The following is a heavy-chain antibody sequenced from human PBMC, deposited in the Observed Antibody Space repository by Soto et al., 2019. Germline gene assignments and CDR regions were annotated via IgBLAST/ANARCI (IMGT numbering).Heavy chain of an antibody. V-gene: IGHV3-74*01. CDR2: INTDGSST. CDR1: GFTFSSFW. Sequence: EVQLVESGGGLVQPGGSLRLSCAVSGFTFSSFWMHWVRQAPGEGXVWVSRINTDGSSTSYADSVKGRFTISRDNAKNTLYLQMNSLRVEDTAMYYCAKRGVDTFGLSYWGQGTLVTVSS. D-gene: IGHD3-10*01. J-gene: IGHJ4*02. CDR3: AKRGVDTFGLSY.